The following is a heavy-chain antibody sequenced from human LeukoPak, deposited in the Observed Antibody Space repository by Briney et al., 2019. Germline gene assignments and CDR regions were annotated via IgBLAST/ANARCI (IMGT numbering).Heavy chain of an antibody. CDR2: IRSKANSYAT. J-gene: IGHJ4*02. CDR3: TSLYSVGIGGSY. V-gene: IGHV3-73*01. CDR1: GVTFSGSA. Sequence: PGGSLRLSCAASGVTFSGSAMDWVRQASGKGLEWVGRIRSKANSYATAYAASVKGRFTISRDDSKNTAYLQMNSLKTEDTAVYYCTSLYSVGIGGSYWGQGTLVTVSS. D-gene: IGHD3-16*01.